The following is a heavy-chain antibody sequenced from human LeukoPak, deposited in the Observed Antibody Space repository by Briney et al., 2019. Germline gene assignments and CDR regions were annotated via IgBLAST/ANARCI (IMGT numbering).Heavy chain of an antibody. J-gene: IGHJ6*02. Sequence: GGSLRLSCAASGFTFSSYAMHWVRQAPGKGLEWVAVISYDGSNKYYADSVKGRFTISRDNSKNTLYLQMNSLRAEDTAVYYCAREGQRGSAAFFYYYYYGMDVWGQGTTVTVSS. CDR1: GFTFSSYA. CDR3: AREGQRGSAAFFYYYYYGMDV. D-gene: IGHD6-13*01. V-gene: IGHV3-30-3*01. CDR2: ISYDGSNK.